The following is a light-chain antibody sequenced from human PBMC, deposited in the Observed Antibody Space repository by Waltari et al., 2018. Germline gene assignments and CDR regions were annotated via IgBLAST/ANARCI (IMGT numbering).Light chain of an antibody. CDR3: QQYNGYSRT. J-gene: IGKJ1*01. CDR2: KAS. CDR1: QSINSW. V-gene: IGKV1-5*03. Sequence: DIQMTQSPSTLSASVGDRVTITCRASQSINSWLAWYQQKPGKAPKLLIPKASSLESGVPSRFSGSGSGTEFTLTISSLQPDDFATYYCQQYNGYSRTFGQGTRVEIK.